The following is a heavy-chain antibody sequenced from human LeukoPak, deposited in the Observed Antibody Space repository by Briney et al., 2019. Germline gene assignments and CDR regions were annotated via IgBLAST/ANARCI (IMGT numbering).Heavy chain of an antibody. CDR3: AREDRGKQYSYGYYYYYYMDV. D-gene: IGHD5-18*01. V-gene: IGHV7-4-1*02. CDR2: INTNTGNP. CDR1: GYTFTSYA. J-gene: IGHJ6*03. Sequence: ASVKVSCKASGYTFTSYAMNWVRQAPGQGLEWMGWINTNTGNPTYAQGFTGRFVFSLDTSVSTAYLQISSLKAEDTAVYYCAREDRGKQYSYGYYYYYYMDVWGKGTTVTVSS.